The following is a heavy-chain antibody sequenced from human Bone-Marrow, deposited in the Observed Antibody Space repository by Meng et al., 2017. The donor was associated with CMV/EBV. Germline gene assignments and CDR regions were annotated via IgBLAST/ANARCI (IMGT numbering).Heavy chain of an antibody. D-gene: IGHD6-6*01. V-gene: IGHV3-21*03. J-gene: IGHJ6*02. CDR3: TTVGWQLVDYYGMDV. CDR1: GITFSSYS. CDR2: ISSSSSYI. Sequence: GASLKISCTASGITFSSYSMNWVRPAPGKGLEWVSSISSSSSYIYYADSGKGRFTISRDDSKNTLYLQMNSQKTEDTAVYYCTTVGWQLVDYYGMDVWGQGTTVAVSS.